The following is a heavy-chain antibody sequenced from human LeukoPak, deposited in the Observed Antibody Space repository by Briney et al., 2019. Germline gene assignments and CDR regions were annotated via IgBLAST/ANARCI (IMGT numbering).Heavy chain of an antibody. V-gene: IGHV3-21*01. Sequence: GGSLRLSCAASGFTFSDYSMNWVRQAPGKGLEWVSSISTGFTYVYYADSVKGRFTISRDNAKNSLYLQMNSLRAEDTAVYYCARDGLRYCRGGSCANWSDPWGQGTLVTVSS. D-gene: IGHD2-15*01. J-gene: IGHJ5*02. CDR2: ISTGFTYV. CDR1: GFTFSDYS. CDR3: ARDGLRYCRGGSCANWSDP.